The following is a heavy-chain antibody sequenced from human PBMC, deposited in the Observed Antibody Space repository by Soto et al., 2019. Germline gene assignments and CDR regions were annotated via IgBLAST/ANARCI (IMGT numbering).Heavy chain of an antibody. CDR1: GGSISNYY. V-gene: IGHV4-59*08. J-gene: IGHJ4*02. Sequence: SETLSLTCTVSGGSISNYYWSWIRQPPGKGLEWIGYIYYSGNTNYNPSLKSRVTISVDTSKNQFSLKLSSVTAADTAVYYCARHEYSGFDFDYWGQGTLVTVSS. D-gene: IGHD5-12*01. CDR3: ARHEYSGFDFDY. CDR2: IYYSGNT.